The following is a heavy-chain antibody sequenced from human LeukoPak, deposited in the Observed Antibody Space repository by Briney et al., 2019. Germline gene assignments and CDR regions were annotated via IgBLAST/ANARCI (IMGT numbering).Heavy chain of an antibody. CDR3: AREVSLWLGSHDRGKGYYYYYMDV. CDR1: GYTFTSYG. D-gene: IGHD3-10*01. J-gene: IGHJ6*03. CDR2: ISAYNGNT. V-gene: IGHV1-18*01. Sequence: ASVKVSCKASGYTFTSYGISWVRQAPGQGLEWMGWISAYNGNTNYAQKLQGRVTMTTDTSTSTAYMELRSLRSDDTAVYYCAREVSLWLGSHDRGKGYYYYYMDVWGKGTTVTVSS.